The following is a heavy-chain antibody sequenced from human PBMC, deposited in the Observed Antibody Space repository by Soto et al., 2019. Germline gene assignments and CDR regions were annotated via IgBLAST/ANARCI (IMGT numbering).Heavy chain of an antibody. CDR1: GYTFTSYD. J-gene: IGHJ6*02. CDR2: MNPNSGNT. V-gene: IGHV1-8*01. D-gene: IGHD4-4*01. CDR3: ARGSNSNYDPFGYGMDV. Sequence: QVQLVQSGAEVKKPGASVKVSCKASGYTFTSYDINWMRQATGQGLEWMGWMNPNSGNTGYAQKFQGKVTMTRNTSLRTAYMERCTLTSDDTAAYYCARGSNSNYDPFGYGMDVWGQGTTFTVS.